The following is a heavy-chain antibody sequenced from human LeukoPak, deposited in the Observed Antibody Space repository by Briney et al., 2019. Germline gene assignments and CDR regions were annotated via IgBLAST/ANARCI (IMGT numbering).Heavy chain of an antibody. Sequence: ASVKVSCKASGYTFTSYYVHWVRQAPGQGLEWMGIINPSGGSTSYAQKFQGRVTMTRDTSTSTVYMELSSLRSEDTAVYYCARDILTGYYPTYWGQGTLVTVSS. J-gene: IGHJ4*02. V-gene: IGHV1-46*01. D-gene: IGHD3-9*01. CDR1: GYTFTSYY. CDR2: INPSGGST. CDR3: ARDILTGYYPTY.